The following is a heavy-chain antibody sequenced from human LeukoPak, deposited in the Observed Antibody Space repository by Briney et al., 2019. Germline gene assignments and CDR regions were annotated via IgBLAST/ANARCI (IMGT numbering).Heavy chain of an antibody. J-gene: IGHJ2*01. CDR3: ARPWYSGDFDL. D-gene: IGHD3-10*01. CDR1: GGSFSGYY. V-gene: IGHV4-34*01. CDR2: INHSGST. Sequence: SETLSLTCAVYGGSFSGYYWSWIRQPPGKGLEWIGEINHSGSTNYNPSLKSRVTISVDTSKNQFSLKLSSVTAADTAVYYCARPWYSGDFDLWGRGTLVTVSS.